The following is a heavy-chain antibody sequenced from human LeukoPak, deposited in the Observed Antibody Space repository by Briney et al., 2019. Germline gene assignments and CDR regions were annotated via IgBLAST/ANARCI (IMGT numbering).Heavy chain of an antibody. D-gene: IGHD1-1*01. CDR3: ARGGTFVSDY. CDR1: GFTFSTFW. V-gene: IGHV3-7*01. J-gene: IGHJ4*02. Sequence: PGGSLRLSCAASGFTFSTFWMSWVRQAPGKGLEWVANINQGGSEKYYVDSMKGRFTVSRDNAKNSLYLQMDSLRAEDTAVYYCARGGTFVSDYWGQGTLVTVSP. CDR2: INQGGSEK.